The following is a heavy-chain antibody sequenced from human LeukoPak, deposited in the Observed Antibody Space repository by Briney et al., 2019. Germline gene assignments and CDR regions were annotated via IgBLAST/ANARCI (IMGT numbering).Heavy chain of an antibody. D-gene: IGHD6-13*01. J-gene: IGHJ4*02. V-gene: IGHV4-34*01. CDR2: INHSGST. CDR1: SGSFSGYY. CDR3: ARGSSIAAAGTSYFDY. Sequence: PSETLSLTCAVYSGSFSGYYWSWIRQPPGKGLEWIGEINHSGSTNYNPSLKSRVTISVDTSKNQFSLKLSSVTAADTAVYYCARGSSIAAAGTSYFDYWGQGTLVTVSS.